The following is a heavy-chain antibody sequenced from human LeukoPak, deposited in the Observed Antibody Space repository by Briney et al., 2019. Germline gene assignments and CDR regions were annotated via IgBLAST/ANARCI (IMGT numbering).Heavy chain of an antibody. CDR3: ARELWF. V-gene: IGHV3-21*01. Sequence: GGSLRLSCAASGFIFSNYTMNWVRQAPGKGPEWVSSISSSSSYIYYGDSVKGRFTISRDNAKNSLYLQMNSLRAEDTAVYYCARELWFGGQGTLVTVSS. D-gene: IGHD3-10*01. CDR2: ISSSSSYI. J-gene: IGHJ4*02. CDR1: GFIFSNYT.